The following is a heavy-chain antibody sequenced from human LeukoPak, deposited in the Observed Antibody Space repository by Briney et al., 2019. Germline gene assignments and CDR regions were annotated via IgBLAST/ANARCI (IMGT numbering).Heavy chain of an antibody. CDR3: ASQLGGTTFH. D-gene: IGHD1/OR15-1a*01. V-gene: IGHV4-59*01. Sequence: PSETLSLTCTVSGGSISGYYWSWIRQPPGKRLEWIGYVYYNGITNYNPSLKSRVSISLDTSKNQFSLRLNSVTAAETAVYYCASQLGGTTFHWGQGTLVTVSS. CDR1: GGSISGYY. J-gene: IGHJ4*02. CDR2: VYYNGIT.